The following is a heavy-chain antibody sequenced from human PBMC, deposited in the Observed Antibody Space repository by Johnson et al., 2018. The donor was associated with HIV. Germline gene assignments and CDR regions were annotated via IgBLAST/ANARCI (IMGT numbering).Heavy chain of an antibody. CDR2: IWYDGSNK. V-gene: IGHV3-33*06. Sequence: QVQLVESGGGVVQPGRSLRLSCAASGFTFSSYGMHWVRQAPGKGLEWVAVIWYDGSNKYYAESVKGRLTISRDNSKNTLYLQMNSLRVEDTAVYYCAKDRVSPGIPAAFDVWGQGTMVTVSA. J-gene: IGHJ3*01. CDR1: GFTFSSYG. CDR3: AKDRVSPGIPAAFDV. D-gene: IGHD3-10*01.